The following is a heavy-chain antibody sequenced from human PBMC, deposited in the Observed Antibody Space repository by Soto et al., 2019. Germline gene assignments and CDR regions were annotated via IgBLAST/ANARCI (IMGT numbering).Heavy chain of an antibody. D-gene: IGHD3-10*01. J-gene: IGHJ6*02. Sequence: QVQLVQSGGEVTKPGASVKVSCKSSGYTFTSYGVSWVRQAPGQGLEWLGWISVYTGNTKQAQKFQDRVTLTTDASTGTAYLELRNLRSDDTAVYYGARDRCITDRCYTHHFDVWGQGTTVTVSS. V-gene: IGHV1-18*04. CDR1: GYTFTSYG. CDR3: ARDRCITDRCYTHHFDV. CDR2: ISVYTGNT.